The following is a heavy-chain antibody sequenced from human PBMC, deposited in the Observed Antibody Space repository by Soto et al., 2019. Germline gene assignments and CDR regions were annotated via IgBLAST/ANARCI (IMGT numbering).Heavy chain of an antibody. V-gene: IGHV3-30*18. CDR1: GFTFSSYG. J-gene: IGHJ6*02. CDR2: ISYDGSNK. Sequence: QVQLVESGGGVVQPGRSLRLSCAASGFTFSSYGMHWVRQAPGKGQEWVAVISYDGSNKYYADSVKGRFTISRDNSKNTLYLQMNSLRAEDTAVYYCAKAETSYYYYGMDVWGQGTTVTVSS. CDR3: AKAETSYYYYGMDV.